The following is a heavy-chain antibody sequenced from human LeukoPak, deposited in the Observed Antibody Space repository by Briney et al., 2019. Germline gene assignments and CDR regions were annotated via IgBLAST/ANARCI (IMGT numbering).Heavy chain of an antibody. D-gene: IGHD6-6*01. CDR2: IWYDGSNK. CDR1: GFTFSSYG. V-gene: IGHV3-33*01. J-gene: IGHJ5*02. CDR3: ARGILGPEYSSSPGWFDP. Sequence: GGSLRLSCAASGFTFSSYGMHWVRQAPGKGLEWVAVIWYDGSNKYYADSVKGRFTISRDNSKNTLYLQMNSLRAEDTAVYYCARGILGPEYSSSPGWFDPWGQGTLVTVSS.